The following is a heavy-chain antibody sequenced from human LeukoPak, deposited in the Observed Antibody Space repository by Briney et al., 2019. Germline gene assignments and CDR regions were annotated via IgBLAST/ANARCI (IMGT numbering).Heavy chain of an antibody. J-gene: IGHJ4*02. CDR3: ARGSTSWAFDY. V-gene: IGHV4-59*01. CDR1: GGSISSYY. Sequence: TPSETLSLTCTVSGGSISSYYWSWIRQPPGKGLEWIGYIYYSGSTNYNPSLKSRVTILVDTSKNQFSLKLSSVTAADTAVYYCARGSTSWAFDYWGQGTLVTVSS. D-gene: IGHD5/OR15-5a*01. CDR2: IYYSGST.